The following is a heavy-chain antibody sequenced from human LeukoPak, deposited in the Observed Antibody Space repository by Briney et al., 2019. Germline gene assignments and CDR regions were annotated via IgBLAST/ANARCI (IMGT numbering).Heavy chain of an antibody. V-gene: IGHV3-23*01. CDR2: ISGSGGST. D-gene: IGHD6-13*01. CDR1: GFTFSSYA. J-gene: IGHJ4*02. Sequence: GRSLRLSCAASGFTFSSYAMSWVRQAPGKGLEWVSAISGSGGSTYYADSVKGRFTISRDNSKNTLYLQMNSLRAEDTAVYYCAKDGDQQLVLYYFDYWGQGTLVTVSS. CDR3: AKDGDQQLVLYYFDY.